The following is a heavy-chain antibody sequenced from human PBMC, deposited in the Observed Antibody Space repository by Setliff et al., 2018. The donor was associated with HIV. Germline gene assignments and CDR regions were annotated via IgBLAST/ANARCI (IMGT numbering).Heavy chain of an antibody. V-gene: IGHV3-33*01. CDR3: ARDRDLEYYFDY. D-gene: IGHD1-1*01. Sequence: LSLSCAASGFTFSSYGMHWVRQAPGKGLEWVAVIWYDGSNKYYADSVKGRFTISRDNSKNTLYLQMNSLRAEDTAVYYCARDRDLEYYFDYWGQGTLVTVSS. J-gene: IGHJ4*02. CDR2: IWYDGSNK. CDR1: GFTFSSYG.